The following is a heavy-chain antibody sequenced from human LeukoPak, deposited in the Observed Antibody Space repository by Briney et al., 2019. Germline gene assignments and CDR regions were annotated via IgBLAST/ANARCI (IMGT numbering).Heavy chain of an antibody. D-gene: IGHD3-22*01. J-gene: IGHJ4*02. CDR2: ISSCSSTI. V-gene: IGHV3-48*01. CDR1: GFTFGSYS. CDR3: ASMTDYYDSSPDY. Sequence: RGGSLRLSCAASGFTFGSYSMNWVRQAPGKGREWVSYISSCSSTIYYADSVKGRFTISRDNAKNPLYLQMNSLRAEDTAVYYCASMTDYYDSSPDYWGQGTLVTVSS.